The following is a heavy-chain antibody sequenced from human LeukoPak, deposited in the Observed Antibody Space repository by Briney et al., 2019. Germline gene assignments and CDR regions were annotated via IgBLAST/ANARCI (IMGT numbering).Heavy chain of an antibody. Sequence: GASVKVSCKVSGYTLTELSIHWVRQAPGQGLKWMGWINPNNGGTNYAQKFQGRVTMTRDTSISTAYMELSRLRSDDTAVYYCARAPAKGIQLWLPQPNWFDPWGQGTLVTVSS. CDR3: ARAPAKGIQLWLPQPNWFDP. D-gene: IGHD5-18*01. J-gene: IGHJ5*02. V-gene: IGHV1-2*02. CDR1: GYTLTELS. CDR2: INPNNGGT.